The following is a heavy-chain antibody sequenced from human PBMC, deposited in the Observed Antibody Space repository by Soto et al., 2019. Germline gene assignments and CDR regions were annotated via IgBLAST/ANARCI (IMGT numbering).Heavy chain of an antibody. CDR2: IYYSGST. D-gene: IGHD3-22*01. CDR1: GGSISSYY. Sequence: SKTLSLTCTVSGGSISSYYWSWIRQPPGKGLEWIGYIYYSGSTNYNPSLKSRVTISVDTSKNQFSLKLSSVTAADTAVYYCARLWVREYYDSSGYFDYWGQGTLVTVSS. J-gene: IGHJ4*02. V-gene: IGHV4-59*08. CDR3: ARLWVREYYDSSGYFDY.